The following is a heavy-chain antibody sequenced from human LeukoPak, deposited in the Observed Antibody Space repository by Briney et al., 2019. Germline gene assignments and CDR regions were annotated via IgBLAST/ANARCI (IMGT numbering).Heavy chain of an antibody. V-gene: IGHV4-4*07. CDR2: IYTTGAT. CDR3: GRQGYTASHYFLDF. J-gene: IGHJ4*02. Sequence: SSETLSLTCTVSSDSINSYFWGWVRQPPGKGLEWIGRIYTTGATHYNPSLKSRLTMSIDTSTNQFSLKLTSMTAADTAVYYCGRQGYTASHYFLDFWSQGTLVAVSS. D-gene: IGHD2-2*02. CDR1: SDSINSYF.